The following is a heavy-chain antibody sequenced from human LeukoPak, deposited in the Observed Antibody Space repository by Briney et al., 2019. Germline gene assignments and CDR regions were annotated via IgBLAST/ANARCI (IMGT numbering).Heavy chain of an antibody. CDR1: GYTFTSYD. Sequence: ASVKVSCKASGYTFTSYDINWVRQAPGQGLEWMGWINPNSGGTNYAQKFQGRVTMTRDTSISTAYMELSRLRSDDTAVYYCARGGGGSYFYYYYMDVWGKGTTVTVSS. V-gene: IGHV1-2*02. CDR3: ARGGGGSYFYYYYMDV. J-gene: IGHJ6*03. D-gene: IGHD1-26*01. CDR2: INPNSGGT.